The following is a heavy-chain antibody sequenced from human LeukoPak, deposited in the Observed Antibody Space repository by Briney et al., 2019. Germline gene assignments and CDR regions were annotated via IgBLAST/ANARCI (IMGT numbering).Heavy chain of an antibody. V-gene: IGHV3-74*01. J-gene: IGHJ4*02. CDR3: ARVVIGGGRSFDY. CDR2: INNDGSST. Sequence: GGSLRLSCAASGFTFSGYWMHWVRQAPGKGLVWVSRINNDGSSTNYADSVKGRFTISRDNAKNTVYLQMNSLRAEDTAVYYCARVVIGGGRSFDYWGQGTLVTVSS. CDR1: GFTFSGYW. D-gene: IGHD2-15*01.